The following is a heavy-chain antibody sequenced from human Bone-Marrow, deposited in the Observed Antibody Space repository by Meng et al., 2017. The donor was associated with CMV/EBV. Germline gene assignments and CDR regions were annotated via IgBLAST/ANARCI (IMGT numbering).Heavy chain of an antibody. CDR3: ARGGAIVVVPAAIDY. J-gene: IGHJ4*02. CDR1: GYTFTGYY. Sequence: ASVKVSCKASGYTFTGYYMHWVRQAPGQGLEWMGWINPNSGSTNYAQKFQGRVTMTRDTSISTAYMELSRLRSDDTAVYYCARGGAIVVVPAAIDYWGQGTLVTVSS. D-gene: IGHD2-2*01. CDR2: INPNSGST. V-gene: IGHV1-2*02.